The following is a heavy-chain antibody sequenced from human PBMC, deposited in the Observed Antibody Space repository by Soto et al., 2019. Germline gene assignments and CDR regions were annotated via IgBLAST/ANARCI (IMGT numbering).Heavy chain of an antibody. CDR3: AYRLCDRSCSWDVGYFNS. J-gene: IGHJ4*02. CDR1: GFSLSTNGVG. V-gene: IGHV2-5*02. Sequence: QITLKESGPTLVKPTQTLTLTCTFSGFSLSTNGVGVGWIRQPPGKALECLALIYWDNDKRYSPSLRNRLTITKDTSKNQVVLQMTNMDPEDTATYYCAYRLCDRSCSWDVGYFNSWGQGSLVTVSS. CDR2: IYWDNDK. D-gene: IGHD3-22*01.